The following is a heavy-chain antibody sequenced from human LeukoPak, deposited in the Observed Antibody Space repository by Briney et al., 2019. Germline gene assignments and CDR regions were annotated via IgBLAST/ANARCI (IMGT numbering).Heavy chain of an antibody. CDR1: GGSISSGGYS. V-gene: IGHV4-30-2*03. Sequence: PSQTLSLTCAVSGGSISSGGYSWSWIRQPPGQGLEWIGYIYHSGSTYYNPSLKSRVTISVDTSKNQFSLKLSSVTAADTAVYYCARLSYYYDSSGYHTTDAFDIWGQGTMVTVSS. CDR2: IYHSGST. D-gene: IGHD3-22*01. CDR3: ARLSYYYDSSGYHTTDAFDI. J-gene: IGHJ3*02.